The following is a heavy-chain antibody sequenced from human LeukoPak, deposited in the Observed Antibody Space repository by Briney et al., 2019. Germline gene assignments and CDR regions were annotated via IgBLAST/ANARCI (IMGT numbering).Heavy chain of an antibody. J-gene: IGHJ4*02. CDR1: EFTFNDYW. Sequence: GALRLSCVASEFTFNDYWMGWVRQAPGKGLEWLAKINQEGGAKFLVDSMKDRFTVSRDNGKNSLYLQMNSLTAEDTAVFYCARELSGSISRHFDYWGQGTLVTVSS. V-gene: IGHV3-7*01. D-gene: IGHD2-15*01. CDR3: ARELSGSISRHFDY. CDR2: INQEGGAK.